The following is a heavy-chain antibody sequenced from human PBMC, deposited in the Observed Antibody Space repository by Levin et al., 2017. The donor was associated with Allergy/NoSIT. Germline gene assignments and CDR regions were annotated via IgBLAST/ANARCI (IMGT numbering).Heavy chain of an antibody. V-gene: IGHV1-69*01. CDR2: IIPIFGTA. J-gene: IGHJ3*02. CDR1: GGTFSSYA. CDR3: ARGEGDGYHGAFDI. D-gene: IGHD5-24*01. Sequence: GGSLRLSCKASGGTFSSYAISWVRQAPGQGLEWMGGIIPIFGTANYAQKFQGRVTITADESTSTAYMELSSLRSEDTAVYYCARGEGDGYHGAFDIWGQGTMVTVSS.